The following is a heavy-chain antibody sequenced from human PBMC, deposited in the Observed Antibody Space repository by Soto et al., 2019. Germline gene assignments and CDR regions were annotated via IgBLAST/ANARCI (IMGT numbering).Heavy chain of an antibody. CDR2: IYPGDSDT. Sequence: GESLKISCMGSGYSFTTYWIGWVRQMPGKGLEWMGIIYPGDSDTRHSPSFQGQVTISADKSISTAYLQWSGLKASDTAMYYCARHGGGNYPPLHDAFDIWGQGTMVTVSS. J-gene: IGHJ3*02. CDR3: ARHGGGNYPPLHDAFDI. V-gene: IGHV5-51*01. D-gene: IGHD4-4*01. CDR1: GYSFTTYW.